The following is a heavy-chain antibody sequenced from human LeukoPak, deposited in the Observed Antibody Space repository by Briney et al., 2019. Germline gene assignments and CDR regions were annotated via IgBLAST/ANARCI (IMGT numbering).Heavy chain of an antibody. J-gene: IGHJ3*02. CDR3: ARGSIVVVPAAIKQLWFEDAFDI. V-gene: IGHV1-2*02. D-gene: IGHD2-2*01. CDR2: INPNSGGT. Sequence: ASVKVSCKASGYTFTGYYMHWVRQAPGQGLEWMGWINPNSGGTNYAQKFQGRVTITTDESTSTAYMELSSLGSEDTAVYYCARGSIVVVPAAIKQLWFEDAFDIWGQGTMVTVSS. CDR1: GYTFTGYY.